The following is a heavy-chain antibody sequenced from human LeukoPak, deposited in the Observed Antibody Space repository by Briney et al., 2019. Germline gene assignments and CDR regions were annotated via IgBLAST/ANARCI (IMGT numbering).Heavy chain of an antibody. CDR1: GFTFSSYA. CDR2: ISGRGGST. Sequence: GGSLRLPCAAAGFTFSSYAMSLVRQAPGKGLEVVSAISGRGGSTCYAYSVKGRFTISRENSKHTFYLQLNSLPAEETAVYYCASAYCGGDCYSAGYNWFDPWGQGTLVTVSS. V-gene: IGHV3-23*01. D-gene: IGHD2-21*02. J-gene: IGHJ5*02. CDR3: ASAYCGGDCYSAGYNWFDP.